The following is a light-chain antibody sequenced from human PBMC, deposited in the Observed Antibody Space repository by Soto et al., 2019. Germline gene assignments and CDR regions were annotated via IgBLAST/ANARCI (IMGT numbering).Light chain of an antibody. CDR2: GAS. V-gene: IGKV3-15*01. CDR3: QEATRIPIT. Sequence: EIVIRQPPPPLSVTPGVRATLACRASQSVSSNLAWYQQKPGQAPSLLIYGASTRATGIPARFSGSESGTEFTLTISSLQSEDFGTYYCQEATRIPITFGQGTRLQIK. J-gene: IGKJ5*01. CDR1: QSVSSN.